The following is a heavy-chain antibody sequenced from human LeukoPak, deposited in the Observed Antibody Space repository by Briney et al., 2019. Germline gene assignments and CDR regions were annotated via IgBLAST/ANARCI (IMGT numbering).Heavy chain of an antibody. J-gene: IGHJ5*02. V-gene: IGHV3-23*01. CDR2: ISGSGGST. CDR1: GFTFSSYA. D-gene: IGHD3-10*01. CDR3: AKSRGSGSYLNWFDP. Sequence: GGSLRLSCAASGFTFSSYAMSWVRQAPGKGLEWVPAISGSGGSTYYADSVKGRFTISRDNSKNTLYLQMNSLRAEDTAVYYCAKSRGSGSYLNWFDPWGQGTLVTVSS.